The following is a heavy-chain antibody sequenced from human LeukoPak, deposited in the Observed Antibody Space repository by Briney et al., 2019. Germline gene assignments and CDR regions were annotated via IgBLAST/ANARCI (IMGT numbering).Heavy chain of an antibody. J-gene: IGHJ4*02. CDR1: RFTFSSYD. D-gene: IGHD2-2*01. CDR3: ATTYSAYCSSTSCYGRFDY. CDR2: IWYDGSNK. Sequence: PGGSLRLSCGASRFTFSSYDMHWVRQASGKGLEWVAVIWYDGSNKYYADSAKGRFTISRDNSKNTLYLQMNSLRAEDTAVYYCATTYSAYCSSTSCYGRFDYWGQGTLVTVSS. V-gene: IGHV3-33*01.